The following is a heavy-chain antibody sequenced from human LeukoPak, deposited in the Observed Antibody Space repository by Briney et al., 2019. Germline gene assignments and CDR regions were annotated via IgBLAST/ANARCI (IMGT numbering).Heavy chain of an antibody. V-gene: IGHV3-30-3*01. CDR1: GFTFSSYA. CDR2: ISYDGSNK. J-gene: IGHJ4*02. Sequence: PGGSLRLSCAASGFTFSSYATHWVRQAPGKGLEWVAVISYDGSNKYYADSVKGRFTISRDNSKNTLYLQMNSLRAEDTAVYYCARETKEMATILDYWGQGTLVTVSS. D-gene: IGHD5-24*01. CDR3: ARETKEMATILDY.